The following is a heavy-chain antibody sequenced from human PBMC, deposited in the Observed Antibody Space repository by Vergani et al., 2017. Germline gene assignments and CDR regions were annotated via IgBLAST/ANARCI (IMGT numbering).Heavy chain of an antibody. CDR2: IKQDGSEK. Sequence: EVQLVESGGGLVQPGGSLRLSCAASGFTLSSYWTSWVRQAPGKGLEWVANIKQDGSEKSYVDSVKGRFTISRDNAKNSLYLQMNSLRAEDPAVYYCAGGVYSSSWFDYWGQGTLVTVSS. J-gene: IGHJ4*02. V-gene: IGHV3-7*03. CDR3: AGGVYSSSWFDY. CDR1: GFTLSSYW. D-gene: IGHD6-13*01.